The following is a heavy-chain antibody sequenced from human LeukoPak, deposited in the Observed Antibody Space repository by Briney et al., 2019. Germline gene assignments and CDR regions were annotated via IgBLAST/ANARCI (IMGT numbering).Heavy chain of an antibody. J-gene: IGHJ4*02. V-gene: IGHV4-59*08. CDR1: GGSISSYY. D-gene: IGHD5-18*01. CDR2: IYSSGST. Sequence: PSETLSLTCTVSGGSISSYYWSWIWQPPGKGLEWIGYIYSSGSTNYNPSLKSRVTISVDTSKNQFSLKLSSVTAADTAVYYCARHTADYYFDYWGQGTLVTVSS. CDR3: ARHTADYYFDY.